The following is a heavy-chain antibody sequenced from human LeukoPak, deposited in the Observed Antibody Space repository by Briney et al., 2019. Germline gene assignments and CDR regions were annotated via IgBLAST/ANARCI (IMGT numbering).Heavy chain of an antibody. CDR1: GYTFTSYG. CDR2: ISAYNGNT. V-gene: IGHV1-18*01. J-gene: IGHJ5*02. Sequence: ASVKVSCKASGYTFTSYGISWVRQAPGQGLEWMGWISAYNGNTNYAQKLQGRGTITTDTSTSTASMEMRRMRSDDTEVSSCARDPRYCSSTSCYAARNVLFSWFAPWGQGTLVTVSS. CDR3: ARDPRYCSSTSCYAARNVLFSWFAP. D-gene: IGHD2-2*01.